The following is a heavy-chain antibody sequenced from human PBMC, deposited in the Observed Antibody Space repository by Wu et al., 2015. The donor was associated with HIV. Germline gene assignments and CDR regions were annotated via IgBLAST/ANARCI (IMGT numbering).Heavy chain of an antibody. CDR3: VRVGDKGYCSSTRCGWNFDL. J-gene: IGHJ2*01. V-gene: IGHV1-2*02. CDR1: GYTFTDHY. D-gene: IGHD2-2*01. Sequence: QVQLVQSGAEVKKPGASMKVSCKTFGYTFTDHYIHWVRQAPGQGLEWMGWINPKSGGTNYAQRFQGRVTMTRDTSINTAYMELSRLGSDDTAIYYCVRVGDKGYCSSTRCGWNFDLWGVAPWSRSPQ. CDR2: INPKSGGT.